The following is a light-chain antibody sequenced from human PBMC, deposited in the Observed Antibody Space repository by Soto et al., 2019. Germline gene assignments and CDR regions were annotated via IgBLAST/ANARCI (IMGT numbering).Light chain of an antibody. CDR3: QQRSDWPST. CDR2: DAS. CDR1: QGVGGY. V-gene: IGKV3-11*01. J-gene: IGKJ4*01. Sequence: EMVLTQSPAPLSLPPGDRPTLSSRPSQGVGGYLAWYQQRPARAPRLLIYDASNRAMGIPARFSGSGSGTDFTLTISSLEPEDFAVYYCQQRSDWPSTFGGGTKVEIK.